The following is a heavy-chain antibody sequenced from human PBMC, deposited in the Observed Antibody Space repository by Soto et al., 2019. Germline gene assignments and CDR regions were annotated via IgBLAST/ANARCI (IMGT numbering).Heavy chain of an antibody. CDR1: GGSISSGDYY. V-gene: IGHV4-30-4*01. CDR2: IYYSGST. J-gene: IGHJ6*02. D-gene: IGHD4-4*01. Sequence: SETLSLTCTVSGGSISSGDYYWSWIRQPPGKGLEWIGYIYYSGSTYYNPSLKSRVTISVDTSKNQFSLKLSSVTAADTAVYYCASQYSNYDYYYYGMDVWGQGTTVTV. CDR3: ASQYSNYDYYYYGMDV.